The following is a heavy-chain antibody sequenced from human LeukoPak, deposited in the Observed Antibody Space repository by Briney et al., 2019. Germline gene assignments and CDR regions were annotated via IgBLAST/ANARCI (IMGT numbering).Heavy chain of an antibody. CDR1: GGTFSSYA. J-gene: IGHJ4*02. CDR3: ARDLTAGKWLLLPFDY. D-gene: IGHD3-22*01. V-gene: IGHV1-69*05. CDR2: IFPIFGTA. Sequence: SVKVSCTASGGTFSSYAISWVRQAPGQGLEWIGRIFPIFGTANYARKFQGRVTITTDESTSTAYMELSSLRSEDTAVYYCARDLTAGKWLLLPFDYWGQGTLVTVSS.